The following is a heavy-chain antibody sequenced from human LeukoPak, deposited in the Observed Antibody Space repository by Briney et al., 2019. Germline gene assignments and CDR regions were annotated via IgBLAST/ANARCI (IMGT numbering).Heavy chain of an antibody. V-gene: IGHV1-69*13. CDR2: IIPIFGTA. D-gene: IGHD1-14*01. J-gene: IGHJ3*02. Sequence: SVTVSCTASGGTFSSYAISWVRQAPGQGLEWMGGIIPIFGTANYAQRFQGRVTITADESTSTAYMELSSLRSEDTAVYYCARDGSGAFDIWGQGTMVTVSS. CDR1: GGTFSSYA. CDR3: ARDGSGAFDI.